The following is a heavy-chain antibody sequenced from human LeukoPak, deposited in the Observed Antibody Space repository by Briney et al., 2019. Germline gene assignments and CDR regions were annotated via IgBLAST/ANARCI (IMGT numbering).Heavy chain of an antibody. J-gene: IGHJ6*02. CDR3: ATLDNRLYYYYGMDV. D-gene: IGHD1-14*01. Sequence: ASVKVSCKASGYTFTGYYMHWVRQAPGQGLEWMGWINPNSGGTNYAQKFQGRVTMTRDTSISTAYMELSRLRSDDTALYYCATLDNRLYYYYGMDVWGQGTTVTVSS. CDR1: GYTFTGYY. CDR2: INPNSGGT. V-gene: IGHV1-2*02.